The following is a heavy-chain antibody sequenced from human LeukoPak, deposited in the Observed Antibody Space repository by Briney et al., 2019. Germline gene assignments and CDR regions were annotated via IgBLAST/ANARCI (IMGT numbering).Heavy chain of an antibody. V-gene: IGHV4-59*01. CDR3: AREEAVGATFDY. CDR1: GGSISSYY. Sequence: PSETLSLTCTGSGGSISSYYWSWLRQPPGKGLEWIGYIYYSGSTNYNPSLKSRVTISVDTSKNQFSLKLSSVTAADTAVYYCAREEAVGATFDYWGQGTLVTVSS. CDR2: IYYSGST. J-gene: IGHJ4*02. D-gene: IGHD1-26*01.